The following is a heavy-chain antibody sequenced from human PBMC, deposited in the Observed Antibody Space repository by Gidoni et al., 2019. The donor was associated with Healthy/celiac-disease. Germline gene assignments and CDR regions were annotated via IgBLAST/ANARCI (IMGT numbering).Heavy chain of an antibody. CDR1: GFTFRSYG. D-gene: IGHD3-9*01. J-gene: IGHJ3*02. Sequence: QVQLVESGGGVVQPGRSLRLSCAASGFTFRSYGLHWVRQAPGKGLEWVAVISYDGSNKYYADSVKGRFTISRDNSKNTLYLQMNSLRTEDTAVYYCAKEKGAYYDILTGSDAFDIWGQGTMVTVSS. CDR3: AKEKGAYYDILTGSDAFDI. CDR2: ISYDGSNK. V-gene: IGHV3-30*18.